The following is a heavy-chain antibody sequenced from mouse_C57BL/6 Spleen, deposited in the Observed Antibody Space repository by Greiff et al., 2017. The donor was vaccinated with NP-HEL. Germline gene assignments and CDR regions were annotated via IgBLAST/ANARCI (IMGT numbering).Heavy chain of an antibody. J-gene: IGHJ2*01. D-gene: IGHD1-1*01. CDR2: IRSKSNNYAT. CDR1: GFSFNTYA. V-gene: IGHV10-1*01. Sequence: EAGGGLVQPKGSLKLSCAASGFSFNTYAMNWVRQAPGKGLEWVARIRSKSNNYATYYADSVKDRFTISRDDSESMLYLQMNNLKTEDTAMYYCVRGGDYYGSSSFDYWGQGTTLTVSS. CDR3: VRGGDYYGSSSFDY.